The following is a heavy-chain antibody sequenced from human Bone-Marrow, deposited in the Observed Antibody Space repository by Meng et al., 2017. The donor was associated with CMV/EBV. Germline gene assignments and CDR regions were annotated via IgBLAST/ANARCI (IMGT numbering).Heavy chain of an antibody. CDR2: IKQDGSEK. D-gene: IGHD6-6*01. Sequence: GGSLRLSCAASGFTFSSYWMSWVRQAPGKGLEWVANIKQDGSEKYYVDSVKGRFTISRDNAKNSLYLQMNSLRAEDTAVYYCASRKRVEYSSSSPLDYWGQGTLVTVSS. CDR1: GFTFSSYW. J-gene: IGHJ4*02. CDR3: ASRKRVEYSSSSPLDY. V-gene: IGHV3-7*03.